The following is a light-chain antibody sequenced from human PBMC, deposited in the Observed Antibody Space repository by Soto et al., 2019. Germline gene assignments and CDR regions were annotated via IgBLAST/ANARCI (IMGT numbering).Light chain of an antibody. CDR3: QQYYSYTRT. V-gene: IGKV1-8*01. Sequence: AIRMPQSPSSRSESTGDRVTITSRASQGISSYLAWYQQKPGKAPKVMIYAASTLQSGVPSRFSVTGSGTDFTLTISSLKPEDFATYDCQQYYSYTRTFGQGTKVDNK. CDR2: AAS. CDR1: QGISSY. J-gene: IGKJ1*01.